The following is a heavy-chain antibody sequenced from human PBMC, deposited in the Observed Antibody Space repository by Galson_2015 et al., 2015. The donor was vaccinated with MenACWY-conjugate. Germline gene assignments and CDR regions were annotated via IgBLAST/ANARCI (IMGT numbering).Heavy chain of an antibody. CDR3: ARDTRGHSDY. CDR2: IKQDGREK. CDR1: GFAFSSYW. J-gene: IGHJ4*02. Sequence: SLRLSCAVSGFAFSSYWMSWVRQAPGKGLEWVANIKQDGREKNYVDSVKGRFTISRDNADNSVYLQMDSLRVEDTAVYYCARDTRGHSDYWGQGTLVTFSS. V-gene: IGHV3-7*03.